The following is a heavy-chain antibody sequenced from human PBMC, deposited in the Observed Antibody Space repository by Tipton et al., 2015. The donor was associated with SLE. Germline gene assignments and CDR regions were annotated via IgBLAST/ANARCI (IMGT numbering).Heavy chain of an antibody. V-gene: IGHV3-23*01. CDR2: ISGGGGST. CDR1: GFTFCSYA. J-gene: IGHJ4*02. D-gene: IGHD1/OR15-1a*01. CDR3: AKFEKTTDFYLDS. Sequence: LSCATSGFTFCSYALSWVRRAPGKGLEWVSAISGGGGSTYYADFVKGRFSISIDKSKKTLFLQMNSLRVDDTATYYCAKFEKTTDFYLDSWRPGTLVSVSS.